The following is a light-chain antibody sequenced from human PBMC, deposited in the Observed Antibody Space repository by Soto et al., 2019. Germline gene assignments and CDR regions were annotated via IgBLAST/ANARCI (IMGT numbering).Light chain of an antibody. CDR1: QSVSSS. CDR2: DAS. CDR3: QPHSYWPLT. J-gene: IGKJ4*01. V-gene: IGKV3-11*01. Sequence: EIVLIQSPATLSLSPGERATLSCRASQSVSSSLAWYQQNPGQAPMLLIFDASNMSTGIPVRFSVSGSGTDFTLTISSLEPNAFTVYYCQPHSYWPLTFGGGNRVVIK.